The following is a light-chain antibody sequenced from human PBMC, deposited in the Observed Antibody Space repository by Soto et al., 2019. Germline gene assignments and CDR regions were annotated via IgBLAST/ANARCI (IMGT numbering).Light chain of an antibody. J-gene: IGLJ2*01. Sequence: QSALTQPASVSGSPGQSITISCTGTSSDVGNYNLVSWFQHHPGKAPKLLIHEGSKRPSGVSDRVSGSKSGNTASLTISGLQAEDEADYYCSSWTSSTTQVLGGGTKLTVL. CDR2: EGS. V-gene: IGLV2-14*02. CDR1: SSDVGNYNL. CDR3: SSWTSSTTQV.